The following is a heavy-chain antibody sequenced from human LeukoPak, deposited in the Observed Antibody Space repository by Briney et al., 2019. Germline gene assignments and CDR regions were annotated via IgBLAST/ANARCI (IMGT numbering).Heavy chain of an antibody. CDR2: INTDGSST. J-gene: IGHJ4*02. CDR1: GFTFSTYW. Sequence: GGSLRLSCAASGFTFSTYWMHWVRQGPGKGLVWVSRINTDGSSTSYADSVKGRFTISRDNAKNTLYLQMNSLRAEDTAVYYCARVAYYGPDYWGQGTLVTVSS. V-gene: IGHV3-74*01. D-gene: IGHD3-10*01. CDR3: ARVAYYGPDY.